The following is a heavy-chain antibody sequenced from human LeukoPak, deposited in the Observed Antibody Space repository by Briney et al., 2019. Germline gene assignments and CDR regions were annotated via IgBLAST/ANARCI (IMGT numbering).Heavy chain of an antibody. D-gene: IGHD2-8*01. CDR2: INPSAGST. CDR1: GYTFTTYY. V-gene: IGHV1-46*01. Sequence: GASVKVSCKASGYTFTTYYMHWVRQAPGQGLEWMGIINPSAGSTSYAQKFQGRVTITRDTSASTAYMELSSLRSEDTAVYYCARDKGGYCTNGVCYVRPPFDPWGQGTLVTVSS. J-gene: IGHJ5*02. CDR3: ARDKGGYCTNGVCYVRPPFDP.